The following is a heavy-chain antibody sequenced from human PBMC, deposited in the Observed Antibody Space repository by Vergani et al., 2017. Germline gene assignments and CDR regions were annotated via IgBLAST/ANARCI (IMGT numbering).Heavy chain of an antibody. D-gene: IGHD6-13*01. CDR2: IYYSGST. Sequence: QLQLQESGPGLVKPSETLSLTCTVSGGSISSSSYYWGWIRQPPGKGLEWIGSIYYSGSTYYNPSLKSRVTISVDTSKNQFSLKLSSVTAADTAVYYCARDGYSSCWYPGHIDYWGQGTLVTVSS. CDR3: ARDGYSSCWYPGHIDY. V-gene: IGHV4-39*02. CDR1: GGSISSSSYY. J-gene: IGHJ4*02.